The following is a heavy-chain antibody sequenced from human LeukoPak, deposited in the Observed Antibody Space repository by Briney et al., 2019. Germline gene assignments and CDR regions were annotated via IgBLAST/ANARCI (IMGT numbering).Heavy chain of an antibody. J-gene: IGHJ5*02. CDR3: ARDLEYSYGYWFDP. CDR2: TYYRSKWYN. V-gene: IGHV6-1*01. CDR1: GDSVSSNSAA. D-gene: IGHD5-18*01. Sequence: SQTLSLTCAISGDSVSSNSAAWNWIRQSPSRGLEWLVRTYYRSKWYNDYAVSVKSRITINPDTSKNRFSLQLNSVTPEDTAVYYCARDLEYSYGYWFDPWGQGTLVTVSS.